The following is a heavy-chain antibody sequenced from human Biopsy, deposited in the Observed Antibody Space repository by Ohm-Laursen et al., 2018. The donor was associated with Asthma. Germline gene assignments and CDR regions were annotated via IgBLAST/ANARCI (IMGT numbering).Heavy chain of an antibody. CDR2: ISWNSATI. Sequence: LTCAASGFKFDEYTMHWVRQAPGKGLEWVSGISWNSATIGYADSVEGRFTISRDNAKNSAFLHMDGLRPEDTAFYYCAKVRSDWVITESFDYWGQGVLVTVSS. J-gene: IGHJ4*02. V-gene: IGHV3-9*01. CDR3: AKVRSDWVITESFDY. CDR1: GFKFDEYT. D-gene: IGHD3-22*01.